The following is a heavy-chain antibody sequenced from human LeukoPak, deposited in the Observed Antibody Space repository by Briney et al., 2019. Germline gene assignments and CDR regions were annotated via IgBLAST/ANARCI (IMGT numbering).Heavy chain of an antibody. D-gene: IGHD5-24*01. Sequence: GRSLRLSCAASGFTFSSYGMHWVRQAPGKGLEWVAVISYDGSNKYYADSVKGRFTISRDNSKNTLYLQMNSLRAEDTAVYYCAREIGDGSSDAFDIWGQGTMVTVSS. CDR2: ISYDGSNK. V-gene: IGHV3-30*03. CDR1: GFTFSSYG. CDR3: AREIGDGSSDAFDI. J-gene: IGHJ3*02.